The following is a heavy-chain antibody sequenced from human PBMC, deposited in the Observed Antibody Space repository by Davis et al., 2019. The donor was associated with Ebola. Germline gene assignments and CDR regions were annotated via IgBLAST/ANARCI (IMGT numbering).Heavy chain of an antibody. CDR1: GGTFSSYA. D-gene: IGHD7-27*01. J-gene: IGHJ2*01. V-gene: IGHV1-8*02. Sequence: ASVKVSCKASGGTFSSYAISWVRQAPGQGLEWMGWMNPNSGNTGYAQKFQGRVTMTEDTSTDTAYMELSSLRSEDTAVYYCATPPTGDSGWYFDLWGRGTLVTVSS. CDR2: MNPNSGNT. CDR3: ATPPTGDSGWYFDL.